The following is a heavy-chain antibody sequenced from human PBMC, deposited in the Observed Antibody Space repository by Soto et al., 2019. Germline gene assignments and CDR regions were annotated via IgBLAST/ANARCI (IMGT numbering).Heavy chain of an antibody. CDR2: IYGSGGGI. J-gene: IGHJ4*02. D-gene: IGHD1-1*01. CDR3: AKVAVYNDGLWLMDH. Sequence: EVQLLESGGGLVQPGGSLRLSCTASGLPHSNFAMMWVRQAPGKGLECVSGIYGSGGGIEYADSVKGRFTISRDNSKNTVYLQMTDLRADDTAVYYCAKVAVYNDGLWLMDHWGQGTQVTVSS. CDR1: GLPHSNFA. V-gene: IGHV3-23*01.